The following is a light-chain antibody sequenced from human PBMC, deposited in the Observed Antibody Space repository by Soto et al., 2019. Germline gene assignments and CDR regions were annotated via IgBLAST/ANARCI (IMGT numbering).Light chain of an antibody. CDR3: SSYTTGNTRQIV. CDR2: DVS. CDR1: SSDVGGYNY. J-gene: IGLJ1*01. Sequence: QSALTQPASVSGSPGQSITISCTGTSSDVGGYNYVSWYQHHPGKAPKLLIYDVSNRPSGISNRFSGSKSDNTASLTISGLQPEDEADYYCSSYTTGNTRQIVFGTGTKVTAL. V-gene: IGLV2-14*03.